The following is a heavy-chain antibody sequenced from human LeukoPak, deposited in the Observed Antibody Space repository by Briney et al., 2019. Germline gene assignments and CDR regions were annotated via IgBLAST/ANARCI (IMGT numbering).Heavy chain of an antibody. CDR3: TREGIATFDY. CDR2: IKEDGSEI. J-gene: IGHJ4*02. Sequence: GGSLRLSCAASGFAFSSYWMSWVRQAPGKGLEWVANIKEDGSEIYYVDSVKGRFTISRDNAKDSLYLQMNSLRAEDTAVYYCTREGIATFDYWGQGTLVTVSS. D-gene: IGHD6-13*01. CDR1: GFAFSSYW. V-gene: IGHV3-7*01.